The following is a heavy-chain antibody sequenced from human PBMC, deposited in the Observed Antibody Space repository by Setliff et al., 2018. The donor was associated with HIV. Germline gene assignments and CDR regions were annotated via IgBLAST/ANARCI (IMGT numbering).Heavy chain of an antibody. CDR1: GASITSHY. D-gene: IGHD4-17*01. CDR3: AKGAGFYGDYTFDY. CDR2: IYSTGST. Sequence: SETLSLTCTVSGASITSHYWSWIRQSPGRELEWIGYIYSTGSTNYNPSLQSRVSISMDASKNKFSLKVTSVTSADTAVYYCAKGAGFYGDYTFDYWGQGNLVTVSS. J-gene: IGHJ4*02. V-gene: IGHV4-59*11.